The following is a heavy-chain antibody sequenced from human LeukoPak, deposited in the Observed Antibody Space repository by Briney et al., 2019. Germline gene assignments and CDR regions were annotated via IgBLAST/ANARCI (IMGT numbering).Heavy chain of an antibody. Sequence: GGSLRLSCAASGFTVSSNYMSWVRQAPGKGLEWVSVIYSGGSTYYADSVKGRFTISRDNSKNTLYLQMNSLRAEDTAVYYCASLRFLTYYFDYWGQGTLVTVSS. J-gene: IGHJ4*02. V-gene: IGHV3-66*01. CDR1: GFTVSSNY. CDR2: IYSGGST. CDR3: ASLRFLTYYFDY. D-gene: IGHD3-3*01.